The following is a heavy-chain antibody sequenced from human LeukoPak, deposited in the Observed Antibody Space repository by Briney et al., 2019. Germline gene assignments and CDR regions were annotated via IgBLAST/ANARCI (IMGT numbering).Heavy chain of an antibody. CDR3: AKDRESSSSWDNGLAP. D-gene: IGHD6-13*01. CDR2: ISGNSGSI. V-gene: IGHV3-9*01. CDR1: GFNFDDYA. Sequence: PGGSLRLSCATSGFNFDDYAMHWVRQVPGKGLEWVASISGNSGSIGYADSVKGRFTISRDNAKNSLYLQMNSLRAEDTALYYCAKDRESSSSWDNGLAPWGQGTLVTVSS. J-gene: IGHJ5*02.